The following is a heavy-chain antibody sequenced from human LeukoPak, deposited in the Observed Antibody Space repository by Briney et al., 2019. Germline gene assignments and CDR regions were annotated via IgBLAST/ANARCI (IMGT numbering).Heavy chain of an antibody. J-gene: IGHJ3*02. CDR1: GFTFSSYG. CDR2: ISYDGSNK. V-gene: IGHV3-30*18. D-gene: IGHD4-23*01. CDR3: AKWPAGGQMTTVVAAQTDAFDI. Sequence: GGSLRLSRAASGFTFSSYGMHWVRQAPGKGLEWVAVISYDGSNKYYADSVKGRFTISRDNSKNTLYLQMNSLRAEDTAVYYCAKWPAGGQMTTVVAAQTDAFDIWGQGTMVTVSS.